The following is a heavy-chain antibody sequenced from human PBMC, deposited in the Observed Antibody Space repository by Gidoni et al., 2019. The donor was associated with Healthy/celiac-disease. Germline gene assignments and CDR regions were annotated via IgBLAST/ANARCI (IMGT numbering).Heavy chain of an antibody. V-gene: IGHV3-48*03. CDR3: ARDLVTYDFWSGYYHAPYYFDY. J-gene: IGHJ4*02. CDR1: GFTFSRYE. Sequence: EVQLVESGGGLVQPGGSLRLSCAASGFTFSRYEMNWFRQAPGKGLEWVSYISSSGSTIYYADSVKGRFTISRDNAKNSLYLQMNSLRAEDTAVYYCARDLVTYDFWSGYYHAPYYFDYWGQGTLVTVSS. CDR2: ISSSGSTI. D-gene: IGHD3-3*01.